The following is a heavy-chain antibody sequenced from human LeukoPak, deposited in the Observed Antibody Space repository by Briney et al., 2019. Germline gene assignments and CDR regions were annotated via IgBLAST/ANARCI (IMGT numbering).Heavy chain of an antibody. CDR2: ISSNGGST. V-gene: IGHV3-64*01. D-gene: IGHD3/OR15-3a*01. Sequence: PGGSLRLSCAASGFTFSSYAMHWVRQAPGKGLEYVSAISSNGGSTYYANSVKGRFTISRDNPKNTLYLQMGSLRAEDMAVYYCARVGRIRDAFDIWGQGTMVTVSS. J-gene: IGHJ3*02. CDR3: ARVGRIRDAFDI. CDR1: GFTFSSYA.